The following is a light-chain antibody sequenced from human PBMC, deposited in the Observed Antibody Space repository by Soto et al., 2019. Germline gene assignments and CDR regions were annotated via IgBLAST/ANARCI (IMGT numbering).Light chain of an antibody. CDR1: QSVLYSSNNKNY. J-gene: IGKJ2*01. V-gene: IGKV4-1*01. CDR2: WAS. CDR3: HHYFSPPYT. Sequence: DIVMTQSPDSLAVSLGERATINCKSSQSVLYSSNNKNYLAWYQQKPGQPPKLLIYWASTRESGVPDRFSGSGSGTEFSLTISSLQAEDVAVYYCHHYFSPPYTFGQGTKLEIK.